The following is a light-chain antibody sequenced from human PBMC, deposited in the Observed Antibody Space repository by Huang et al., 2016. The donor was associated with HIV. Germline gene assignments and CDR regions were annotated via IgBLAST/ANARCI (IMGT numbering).Light chain of an antibody. J-gene: IGKJ4*01. CDR3: QQYYSTPLA. CDR2: WAS. CDR1: QSVLYSSNNKNF. V-gene: IGKV4-1*01. Sequence: DIVMTQSPDSLAVSLGERATINCKSSQSVLYSSNNKNFLAWYQQKPGQPPKLLIYWASTLESGVPDRFSGSGSETDVTLTITSLQAEDVAVYYCQQYYSTPLAFGGGTKVEIK.